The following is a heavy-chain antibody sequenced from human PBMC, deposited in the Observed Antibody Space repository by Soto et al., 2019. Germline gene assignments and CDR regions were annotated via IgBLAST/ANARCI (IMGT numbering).Heavy chain of an antibody. V-gene: IGHV1-46*01. J-gene: IGHJ1*01. CDR2: VNPSGGST. Sequence: QVQLVQSGAEVKKPGASVKVSCKASGYIFTAYSMHWVRQAPGQGLEWMGVVNPSGGSTNYPQKFQGRITMTRDTSTSTVYMDLSSLTSEDTAVYYCAREENCSDGICYSEYFQRWGQGTLVTVSS. D-gene: IGHD2-15*01. CDR1: GYIFTAYS. CDR3: AREENCSDGICYSEYFQR.